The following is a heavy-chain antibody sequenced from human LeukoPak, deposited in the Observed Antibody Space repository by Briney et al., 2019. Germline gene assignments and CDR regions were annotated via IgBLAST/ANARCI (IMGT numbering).Heavy chain of an antibody. CDR1: GGSFSGYY. Sequence: SETLSLTCAVYGGSFSGYYWSWIRQPPGKGLEWIGEINHSGSTNYHPSLKSRVTISVDTSKNQFSLKLSSVTAADTAVYYCARVPLIDDLPPSFDYWGQGTLVTVSS. D-gene: IGHD3-3*01. J-gene: IGHJ4*02. CDR2: INHSGST. CDR3: ARVPLIDDLPPSFDY. V-gene: IGHV4-34*01.